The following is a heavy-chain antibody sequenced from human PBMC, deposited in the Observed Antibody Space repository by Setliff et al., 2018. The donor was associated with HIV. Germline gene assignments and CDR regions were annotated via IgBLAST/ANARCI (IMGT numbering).Heavy chain of an antibody. Sequence: PGESLKISCKGSGYTFPHSWIGWVRQMPGKGLEWVAIIYPGDSEVRYSPSFEGHVIVSADKSINTVFLHWSSLKASDSAMYYCARHFGKVTNYVPDYWGQGTLVTVSS. D-gene: IGHD1-7*01. J-gene: IGHJ4*02. CDR1: GYTFPHSW. CDR2: IYPGDSEV. V-gene: IGHV5-51*01. CDR3: ARHFGKVTNYVPDY.